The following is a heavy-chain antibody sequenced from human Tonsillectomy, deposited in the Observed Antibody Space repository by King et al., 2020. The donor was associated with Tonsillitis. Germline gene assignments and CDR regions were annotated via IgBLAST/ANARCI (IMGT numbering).Heavy chain of an antibody. Sequence: VQLVESGGGVVQPGRSLRLSCAASGFTFNSYDMHWVRQAPGKGLEWVAVLSYDGSNKYYADSVKGRFTISRDNSKNTLYLQMNSLRAEDTAVYYCAKETRYDGSGFKYGMDVWGQGTTVTVSS. CDR1: GFTFNSYD. D-gene: IGHD3-10*01. CDR3: AKETRYDGSGFKYGMDV. CDR2: LSYDGSNK. J-gene: IGHJ6*02. V-gene: IGHV3-30*18.